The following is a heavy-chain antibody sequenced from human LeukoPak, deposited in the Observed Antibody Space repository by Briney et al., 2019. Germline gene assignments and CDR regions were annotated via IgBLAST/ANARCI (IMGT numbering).Heavy chain of an antibody. D-gene: IGHD6-13*01. CDR3: AVNSHSWYHFDH. Sequence: GGSLRLSCAASGFIVNDWYMSWVRQAPGKGLEWVANIYSDGSKYYSDSVKGRFTISRDSSKNTLCLQMNNLRAEDTAVYYCAVNSHSWYHFDHWGQGSLVIVSS. J-gene: IGHJ4*02. CDR2: IYSDGSK. V-gene: IGHV3-53*01. CDR1: GFIVNDWY.